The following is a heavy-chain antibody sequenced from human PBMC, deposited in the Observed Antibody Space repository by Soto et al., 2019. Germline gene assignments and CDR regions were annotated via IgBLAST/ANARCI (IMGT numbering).Heavy chain of an antibody. J-gene: IGHJ4*02. CDR2: IKQDGSEK. CDR1: SVTVSNSG. CDR3: ARHGISRSRSWFDY. V-gene: IGHV3-7*01. D-gene: IGHD6-13*01. Sequence: WWSLRLGCAVSSVTVSNSGVHGVLQTPGKGLEWVANIKQDGSEKYYVDSVKGRFTISRDNAKNSLYLQMNSLRAEDTAFYYCARHGISRSRSWFDYWGQGTPVTVSS.